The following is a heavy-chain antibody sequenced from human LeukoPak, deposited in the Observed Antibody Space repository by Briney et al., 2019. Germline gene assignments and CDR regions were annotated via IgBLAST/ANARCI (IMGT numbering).Heavy chain of an antibody. J-gene: IGHJ4*02. CDR2: INWNGGRT. V-gene: IGHV3-20*04. CDR3: ARDGSHAYYDSSGYYFDY. D-gene: IGHD3-22*01. CDR1: GFTFDDYG. Sequence: GGSLRLSCAASGFTFDDYGLSWVRQAPGKGLEWVSGINWNGGRTGYGDSMKGRFTISRDNAKNSLYLQMNSLRVEDTALYYCARDGSHAYYDSSGYYFDYWGQGTLVTVSS.